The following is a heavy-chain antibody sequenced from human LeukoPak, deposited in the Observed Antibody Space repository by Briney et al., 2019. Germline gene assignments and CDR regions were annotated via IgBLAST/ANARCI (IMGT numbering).Heavy chain of an antibody. Sequence: SETLSLTCAVYGGSFSGYYWSWIRQSPEKGLEWIREISHSGTANYNPSLKSRVTLSVDTSKKQFSLKLRSVTAADTAVYYCARAMYSTTWTDAFDIWGQGTMVTVSS. CDR1: GGSFSGYY. CDR2: ISHSGTA. CDR3: ARAMYSTTWTDAFDI. D-gene: IGHD2-2*01. J-gene: IGHJ3*02. V-gene: IGHV4-34*01.